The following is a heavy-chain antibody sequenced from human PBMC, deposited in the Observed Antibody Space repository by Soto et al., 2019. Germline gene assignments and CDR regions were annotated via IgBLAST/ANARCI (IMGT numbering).Heavy chain of an antibody. D-gene: IGHD3-22*01. J-gene: IGHJ4*02. CDR1: GYTFTSYG. CDR3: ARENSGYYDSSGYDDY. V-gene: IGHV1-18*04. Sequence: ASVKVSCKASGYTFTSYGISWVRQAPGQGLEWMGWISAYNGNTNYAQKLQGRVTMTTDTSTSTAYMELRSLRSDDTAVYYCARENSGYYDSSGYDDYWGQATMVTVSS. CDR2: ISAYNGNT.